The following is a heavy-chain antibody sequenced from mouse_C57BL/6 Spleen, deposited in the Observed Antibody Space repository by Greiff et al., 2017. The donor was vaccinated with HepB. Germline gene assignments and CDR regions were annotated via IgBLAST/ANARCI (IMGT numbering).Heavy chain of an antibody. CDR3: ASGDYYGSSPYWYVDV. D-gene: IGHD1-1*01. J-gene: IGHJ1*03. Sequence: EVQLQQSGPELVKPGASVKISCKASGYTFTDYYMNWVKQSHGKSLEWIGDINPNNGGTSYNQKFKGKATLTVDKSSSTAYMELLSLTSEDSAVDDCASGDYYGSSPYWYVDVWGTGTTVTVSS. V-gene: IGHV1-26*01. CDR1: GYTFTDYY. CDR2: INPNNGGT.